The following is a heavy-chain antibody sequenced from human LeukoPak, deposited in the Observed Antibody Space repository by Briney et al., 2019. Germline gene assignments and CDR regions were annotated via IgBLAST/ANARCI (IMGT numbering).Heavy chain of an antibody. V-gene: IGHV3-33*01. CDR2: IWYDGSNE. CDR1: GFTFSTYV. CDR3: ARDVGYGSSRGFDY. Sequence: GGSLRLSCAASGFTFSTYVMHWVRQAPGKGLEWVAVIWYDGSNEYYADSVKGRFTISRDDSKNTLYVQMNSLRAEDTAVYYCARDVGYGSSRGFDYWGQGTLVTVSS. D-gene: IGHD6-13*01. J-gene: IGHJ4*02.